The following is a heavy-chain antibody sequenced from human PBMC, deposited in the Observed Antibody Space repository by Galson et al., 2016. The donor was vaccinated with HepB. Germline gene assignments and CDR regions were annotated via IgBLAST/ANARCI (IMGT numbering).Heavy chain of an antibody. CDR3: ARYRGLNITSNFYYFRDV. Sequence: SLRLSCAASGITFSRSTMNWVRQAPGKGLEWVSSISGTGAYIYYADSVKGRFTISRDNAKSSVDLHMNSLRAEDTALYYCARYRGLNITSNFYYFRDVWGKGTTVTVSS. D-gene: IGHD3-16*02. J-gene: IGHJ6*03. V-gene: IGHV3-21*01. CDR1: GITFSRST. CDR2: ISGTGAYI.